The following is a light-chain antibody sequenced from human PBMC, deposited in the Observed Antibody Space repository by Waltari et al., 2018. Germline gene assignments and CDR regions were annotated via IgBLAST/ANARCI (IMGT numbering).Light chain of an antibody. V-gene: IGKV2-29*02. CDR3: MQGIHLTPMYT. CDR1: QSLLHSDGKTY. Sequence: DIVMTQTPRSLSVTPGQPASISCKSSQSLLHSDGKTYLSRYLQKPGQSTQLLIYEVSSRFSELPDRYSRRRSGTDFTLKISRVEAEHVGVYYCMQGIHLTPMYTFGQLTKLEIQ. CDR2: EVS. J-gene: IGKJ2*01.